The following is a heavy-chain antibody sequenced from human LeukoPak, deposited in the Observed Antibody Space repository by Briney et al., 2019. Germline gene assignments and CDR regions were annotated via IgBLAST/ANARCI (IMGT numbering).Heavy chain of an antibody. D-gene: IGHD6-19*01. Sequence: SETLSLTCTVSGASISSYYWSWIRQPPGKGLEWIGYIYTSETTNYNSSLRSRVTISIHTSKNQFSLRLSSVTAADTAVYYCARHRSPSSLSYFDIWGQGTLVIVSS. CDR2: IYTSETT. J-gene: IGHJ4*02. V-gene: IGHV4-4*09. CDR3: ARHRSPSSLSYFDI. CDR1: GASISSYY.